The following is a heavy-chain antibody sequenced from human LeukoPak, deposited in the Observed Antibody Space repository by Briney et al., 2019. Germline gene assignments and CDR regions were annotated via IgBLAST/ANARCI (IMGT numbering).Heavy chain of an antibody. J-gene: IGHJ6*02. V-gene: IGHV4-59*08. CDR3: ARLRSGSSGYYSMDV. D-gene: IGHD3-22*01. Sequence: SETLSLTCTVSGGSMSPYHWGWIRQPPGKGLEWTGYIYYSGITNYNPSRKSRVTISVDTSKNKFSLRMSAVTAADTAVYHCARLRSGSSGYYSMDVWGQGTTVTVSS. CDR1: GGSMSPYH. CDR2: IYYSGIT.